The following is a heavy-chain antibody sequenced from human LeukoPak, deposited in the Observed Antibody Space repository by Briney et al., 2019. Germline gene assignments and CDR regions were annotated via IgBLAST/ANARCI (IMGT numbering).Heavy chain of an antibody. D-gene: IGHD2-2*01. CDR3: ARTPYCSSTTCEDFDY. CDR2: INSDGITT. CDR1: GFTFSSYW. V-gene: IGHV3-74*01. J-gene: IGHJ4*02. Sequence: GGSLRLSCPASGFTFSSYWMHWVRQAPGKGLVWVSRINSDGITTNYADSVKGRFTISRDNAKNTLYLQMNSLRADDTAVYYCARTPYCSSTTCEDFDYWGQGTLVTVSS.